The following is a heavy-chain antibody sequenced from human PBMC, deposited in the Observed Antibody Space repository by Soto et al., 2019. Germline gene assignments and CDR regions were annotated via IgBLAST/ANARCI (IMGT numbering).Heavy chain of an antibody. D-gene: IGHD3-10*01. Sequence: GGSLRLSCAASGFTFSSYAMSWVRQAPGKGLEWVSGISGSGGSTYYADPVKGRFTISRDNSKNTLYLQVNSLRAEDTALYYCAKEFMVRGVPPLSFGMDVWGQGTTVTVSS. CDR2: ISGSGGST. CDR3: AKEFMVRGVPPLSFGMDV. V-gene: IGHV3-23*01. CDR1: GFTFSSYA. J-gene: IGHJ6*02.